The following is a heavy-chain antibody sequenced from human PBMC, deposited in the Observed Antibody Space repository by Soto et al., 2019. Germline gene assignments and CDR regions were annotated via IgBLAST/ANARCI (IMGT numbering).Heavy chain of an antibody. J-gene: IGHJ4*02. CDR2: IIPIFGTA. CDR3: ARDTTPYCSSTSCYAVLFDY. CDR1: GGTFSSYA. D-gene: IGHD2-2*01. V-gene: IGHV1-69*13. Sequence: ASVKVSCKAPGGTFSSYAISWVRQAPGQGLEWMGGIIPIFGTANYAQKFQGRVTITADESTSTAYMELSSLRSEDTAVYYCARDTTPYCSSTSCYAVLFDYWGQGTLVTVSS.